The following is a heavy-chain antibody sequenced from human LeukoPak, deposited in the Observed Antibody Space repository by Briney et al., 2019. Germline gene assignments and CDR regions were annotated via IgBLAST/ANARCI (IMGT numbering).Heavy chain of an antibody. Sequence: PGGSLRLSCAASGFTFSSYEMNWVRQAPGKGLEWVSAISGSGGGTYYADSVKGRFTISRDNSKNTLYLQMNSLRAEDTAVYYCARALDSYYFDYWGQGTLVTVSS. CDR2: ISGSGGGT. V-gene: IGHV3-23*01. CDR3: ARALDSYYFDY. CDR1: GFTFSSYE. D-gene: IGHD2-2*03. J-gene: IGHJ4*02.